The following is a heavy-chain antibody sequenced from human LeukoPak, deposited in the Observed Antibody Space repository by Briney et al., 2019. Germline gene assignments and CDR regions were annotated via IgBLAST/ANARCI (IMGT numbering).Heavy chain of an antibody. D-gene: IGHD4-17*01. CDR1: GFIFGDFY. J-gene: IGHJ4*02. V-gene: IGHV3-11*01. CDR3: ARDPEYSDR. CDR2: ITSSGDSI. Sequence: GGSLRLSCVGSGFIFGDFYMNWIRQAPGKGLEWISFITSSGDSIYYADSVKGRFTVFRVNAKNSLYLEMKSLRAEDTAVYFCARDPEYSDRWGQGTLVTVSS.